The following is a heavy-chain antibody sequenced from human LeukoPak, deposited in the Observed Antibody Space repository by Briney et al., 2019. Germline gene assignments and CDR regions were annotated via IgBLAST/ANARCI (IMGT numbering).Heavy chain of an antibody. J-gene: IGHJ4*02. CDR1: GGSISSGGYY. Sequence: PSETLSLTCTVSGGSISSGGYYWSWIRQHPGKGLEWIGYIYYSGSTYYNPSLKSRVTISVDTSKNQFSLELSSVTAADTAVYYCARILPYYDSSGYYPVGYYFDYWGQGTLVTVSS. CDR3: ARILPYYDSSGYYPVGYYFDY. D-gene: IGHD3-22*01. CDR2: IYYSGST. V-gene: IGHV4-31*03.